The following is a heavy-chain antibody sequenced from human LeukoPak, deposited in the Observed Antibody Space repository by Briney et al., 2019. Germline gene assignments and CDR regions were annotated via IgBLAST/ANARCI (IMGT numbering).Heavy chain of an antibody. CDR3: SRDQTPYY. CDR1: GFTFGDYA. CDR2: HRSKAYGGTT. Sequence: GGSLRLSCTTSGFTFGDYALTWVRQAPGKGLEWVGFHRSKAYGGTTEYAASVKGRFTISRDDSKSIAYLQMNSLKTEDTAVYYCSRDQTPYYWGQGTLVTVSS. J-gene: IGHJ4*02. V-gene: IGHV3-49*04.